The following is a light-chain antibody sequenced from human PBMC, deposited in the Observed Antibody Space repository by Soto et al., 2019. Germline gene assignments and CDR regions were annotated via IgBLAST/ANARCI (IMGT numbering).Light chain of an antibody. V-gene: IGLV1-40*01. CDR3: QSYDSSLSGYG. J-gene: IGLJ1*01. Sequence: QSVLTQPPSVSGAPGQRVTISCTGSSSNIGAGYDVHWYQQLPGTAPKLLIYGNSNRPSGVPDRFSGSKSGPSASLAITGLQAEDEADYYCQSYDSSLSGYGFGTGTKVTVL. CDR2: GNS. CDR1: SSNIGAGYD.